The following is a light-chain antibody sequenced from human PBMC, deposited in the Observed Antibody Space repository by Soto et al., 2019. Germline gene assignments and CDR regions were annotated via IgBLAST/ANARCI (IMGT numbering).Light chain of an antibody. CDR1: QSISSW. Sequence: DIQMPQSPSTLSPSVGARVTITFRASQSISSWLAWYQQKPGKAPKLLIYKASSLESGVPSRFSGSGSGTEFTLTISSLQPDDFATYYCQQYNSYSWTFGQGTKVDIK. CDR2: KAS. CDR3: QQYNSYSWT. V-gene: IGKV1-5*03. J-gene: IGKJ1*01.